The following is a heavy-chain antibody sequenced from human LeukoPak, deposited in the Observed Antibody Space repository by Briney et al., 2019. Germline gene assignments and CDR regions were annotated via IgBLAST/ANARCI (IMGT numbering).Heavy chain of an antibody. V-gene: IGHV3-30-3*01. CDR1: GFTFSSYA. CDR3: ARVLGGSYSSYFDY. CDR2: ISYDGSNK. J-gene: IGHJ4*02. D-gene: IGHD1-26*01. Sequence: GGSLRLSCAASGFTFSSYAMSWVRQAPGKGLEWVAVISYDGSNKYYADSVKGRFTISRDNAKNSLYLQMNSLRAEDTAVYYCARVLGGSYSSYFDYWGQGTLVTVSS.